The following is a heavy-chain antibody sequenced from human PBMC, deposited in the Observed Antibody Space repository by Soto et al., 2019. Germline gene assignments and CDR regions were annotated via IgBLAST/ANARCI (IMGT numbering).Heavy chain of an antibody. Sequence: SKTLSLTSTGTHGSIRSYSWCWIRQPPGKGLEWIGYIYYSGSTNYNPSLKSRVTISVDTSKNQFSLKLSSVTAADTAVYYCAREGRDGFNYWGQGTLVTGSS. J-gene: IGHJ4*02. D-gene: IGHD2-15*01. V-gene: IGHV4-59*01. CDR2: IYYSGST. CDR1: HGSIRSYS. CDR3: AREGRDGFNY.